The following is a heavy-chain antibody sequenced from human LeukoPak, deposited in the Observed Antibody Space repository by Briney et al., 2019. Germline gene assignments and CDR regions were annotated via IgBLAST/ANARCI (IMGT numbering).Heavy chain of an antibody. D-gene: IGHD3-22*01. Sequence: PGGSLRLSCAASGFTFSSYGMHWVRQAPGKGLEWVALISYDGRNTYFVDSVKGRFTISRDNSKNTLYLQMNSLRAEDTAMYYCAKDGFARYDSSGYADYWGQGTLVTVSS. J-gene: IGHJ4*02. CDR2: ISYDGRNT. CDR1: GFTFSSYG. V-gene: IGHV3-30*18. CDR3: AKDGFARYDSSGYADY.